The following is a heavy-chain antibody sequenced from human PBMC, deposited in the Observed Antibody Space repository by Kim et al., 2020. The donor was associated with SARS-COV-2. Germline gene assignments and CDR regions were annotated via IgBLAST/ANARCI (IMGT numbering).Heavy chain of an antibody. J-gene: IGHJ3*02. V-gene: IGHV1-46*01. CDR2: INPSDGST. CDR3: ARDNVSFDI. D-gene: IGHD2-8*01. CDR1: GYTITRNY. Sequence: ASVKVSCKASGYTITRNYMHWVRQAPGQGLEWMGMINPSDGSTSYAQRFQDRFTVTRDTSTNTPYMELSSLRSEGTAIYSCARDNVSFDIWCQGTWVTVS.